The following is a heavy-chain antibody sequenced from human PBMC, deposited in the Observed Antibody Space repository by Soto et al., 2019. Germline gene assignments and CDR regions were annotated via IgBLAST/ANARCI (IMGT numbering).Heavy chain of an antibody. CDR1: GGSISSYY. D-gene: IGHD3-10*01. CDR3: ARDLCNYYGSGSCNWFDP. CDR2: IYTSGST. V-gene: IGHV4-4*07. J-gene: IGHJ5*02. Sequence: NPSETLSLTCTVSGGSISSYYWSWIRQPAGKGLEWIGRIYTSGSTNYNPSLKSRVTMSVDTSKNQFSLKLSSVTAADTAVYYCARDLCNYYGSGSCNWFDPWGQGTLVTVSS.